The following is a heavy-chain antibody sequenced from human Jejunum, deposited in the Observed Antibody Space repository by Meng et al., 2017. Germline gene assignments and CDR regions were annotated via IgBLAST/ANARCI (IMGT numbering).Heavy chain of an antibody. V-gene: IGHV4-38-2*01. CDR1: GFKFNNYA. CDR3: ASLNWGSPLEY. Sequence: GSLRLSCVVSGFKFNNYAMSWIRQSPGKGLECIGTIYHSGNTYYNSALKSRVTISVDKSKNQFSLRLTSLTAADSAVYYCASLNWGSPLEYWGQGALVTVSS. J-gene: IGHJ4*02. CDR2: IYHSGNT. D-gene: IGHD3-16*01.